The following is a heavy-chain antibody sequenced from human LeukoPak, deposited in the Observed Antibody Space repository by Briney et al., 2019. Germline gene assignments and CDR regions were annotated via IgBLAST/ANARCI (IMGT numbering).Heavy chain of an antibody. Sequence: ASVKVSCKASGYTFTSYAMNWVRQAPGQGLEWMGWINTNTGNPTYAQGFTGRFVFSLDTSVSTAYLQISSLKAEDTAVYYCAGGGQGSSWGIYYYMDVWGKGTTVTVSS. D-gene: IGHD6-13*01. CDR1: GYTFTSYA. V-gene: IGHV7-4-1*02. CDR3: AGGGQGSSWGIYYYMDV. CDR2: INTNTGNP. J-gene: IGHJ6*03.